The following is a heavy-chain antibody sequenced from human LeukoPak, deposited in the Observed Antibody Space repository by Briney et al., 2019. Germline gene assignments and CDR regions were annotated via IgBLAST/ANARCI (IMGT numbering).Heavy chain of an antibody. CDR2: IIPIFGTA. V-gene: IGHV1-69*05. CDR1: GGTFSSYA. CDR3: AMGYCSGGSCYSESGYYFDY. J-gene: IGHJ4*02. D-gene: IGHD2-15*01. Sequence: GSSVKVSCKASGGTFSSYAISWVRQAPGQGLEWMGGIIPIFGTANYARKFQGRVTITTDESTSTAYMELSSLRSEDTAVYYCAMGYCSGGSCYSESGYYFDYWGQGTLVTVSS.